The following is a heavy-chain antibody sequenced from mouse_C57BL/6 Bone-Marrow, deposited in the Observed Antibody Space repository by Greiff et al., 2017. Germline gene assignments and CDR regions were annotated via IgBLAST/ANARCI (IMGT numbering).Heavy chain of an antibody. CDR1: GYTFTDYY. V-gene: IGHV1-19*01. CDR2: INPYNGGT. Sequence: EVQLVESGPVLVKPGASVKLSCKASGYTFTDYYMNWVKQSHGQSLEWIGVINPYNGGTSYNQKFKGKATLTVDKSSSAAYMELNSLTSEDSAVYYCARRLHCSGRSHFDDWGQGTTLTVSS. D-gene: IGHD1-1*01. CDR3: ARRLHCSGRSHFDD. J-gene: IGHJ2*01.